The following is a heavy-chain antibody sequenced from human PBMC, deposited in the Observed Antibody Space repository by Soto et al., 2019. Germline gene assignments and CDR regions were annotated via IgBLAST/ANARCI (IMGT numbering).Heavy chain of an antibody. V-gene: IGHV3-23*01. J-gene: IGHJ4*02. CDR3: KKDMDLFMGGVPAATGSFDF. Sequence: EVQLLESGGGVVQPGGSLRLSCAASGFTFNNYGMSWVRMAPGQGLEWVSGISGRGGGTYYADSVKGRVTITRDNSMEQVFLELNSLRAEDAAIYYGKKDMDLFMGGVPAATGSFDFWGRGTLVTVSS. D-gene: IGHD2-2*01. CDR1: GFTFNNYG. CDR2: ISGRGGGT.